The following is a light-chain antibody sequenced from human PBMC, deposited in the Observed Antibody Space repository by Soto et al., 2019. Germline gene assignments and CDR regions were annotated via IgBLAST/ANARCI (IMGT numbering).Light chain of an antibody. J-gene: IGLJ2*01. Sequence: QSVLTQPPSVSGAPGQRVTISCTGSSSNIGAPFDVHWYQQLPGTAPKLLIYGNNNRPSGVPDRFSGSKSGTSASLAITGLQADDEVIYYCQSYDSSLSAVVFGGGTKLTVL. CDR3: QSYDSSLSAVV. CDR1: SSNIGAPFD. CDR2: GNN. V-gene: IGLV1-40*01.